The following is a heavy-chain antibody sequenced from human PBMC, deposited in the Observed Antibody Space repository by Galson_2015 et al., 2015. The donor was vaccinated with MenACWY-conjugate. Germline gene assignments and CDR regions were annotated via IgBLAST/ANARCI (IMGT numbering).Heavy chain of an antibody. CDR3: ARERTGGSGTYRFYYYGMDV. CDR2: IHSGGST. CDR1: GLTVSSNY. Sequence: SLRLSCAASGLTVSSNYMSWVRQAPGKGLEWVSVIHSGGSTYYVDSVKGRFSISRDNSKNTLYLQMHSLRVEDTAVYYCARERTGGSGTYRFYYYGMDVWGQGTTVTVSS. D-gene: IGHD3-10*01. J-gene: IGHJ6*02. V-gene: IGHV3-66*02.